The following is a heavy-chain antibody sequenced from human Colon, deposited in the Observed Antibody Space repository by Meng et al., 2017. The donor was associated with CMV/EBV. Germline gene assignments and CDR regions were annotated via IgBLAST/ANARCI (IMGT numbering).Heavy chain of an antibody. J-gene: IGHJ6*02. CDR1: GFTFSSYA. CDR3: ARDRIAAAGTLIPNYYYYYGMDV. V-gene: IGHV3-30*04. Sequence: GESPKIFCAASGFTFSSYAMHWVRQAPGKGLEWVAVISYDGSNKYYADPVKGRFTISRDNSKNTLYLQMNSLRAEDTAVYYCARDRIAAAGTLIPNYYYYYGMDVWGQGTTVTVSS. D-gene: IGHD6-13*01. CDR2: ISYDGSNK.